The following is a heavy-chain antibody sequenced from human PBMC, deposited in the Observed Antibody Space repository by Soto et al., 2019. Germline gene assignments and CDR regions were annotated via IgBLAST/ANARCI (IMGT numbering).Heavy chain of an antibody. V-gene: IGHV4-4*07. CDR2: VYSSGTT. J-gene: IGHJ4*02. CDR3: ARDIASYAYGEGY. D-gene: IGHD2-21*01. Sequence: LSLTFTVSGGSINSYWWSWIRQPAGKGLEWIGRVYSSGTTDYNPSLNSRATMSVETSKNQFSLKLSSVTAADTAVYYCARDIASYAYGEGYWGQGIQVPVSS. CDR1: GGSINSYW.